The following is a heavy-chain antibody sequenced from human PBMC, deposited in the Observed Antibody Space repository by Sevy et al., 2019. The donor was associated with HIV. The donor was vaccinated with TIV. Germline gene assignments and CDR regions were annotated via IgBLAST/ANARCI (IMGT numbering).Heavy chain of an antibody. V-gene: IGHV3-30-3*01. CDR1: GFTFTSFS. CDR3: ALERLSSNVAEYFQN. D-gene: IGHD1-1*01. Sequence: GGSLRLSCAASGFTFTSFSMHWVRQAPGKGLEWVATISYDGSNKNYADPVKGRFTISRDNSKNYLYLQMNSLRAEDTAVYCCALERLSSNVAEYFQNWGQGTLVTVSS. CDR2: ISYDGSNK. J-gene: IGHJ1*01.